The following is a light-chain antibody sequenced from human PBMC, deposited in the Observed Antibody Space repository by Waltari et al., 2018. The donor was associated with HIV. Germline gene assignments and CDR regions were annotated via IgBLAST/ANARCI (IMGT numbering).Light chain of an antibody. Sequence: QSALPQPASVSGSPGQSTTLPCTGTSSDVGRYNYVPWYQQHPGKAPKLMIYDVSNRPSGVSNRFSGSKSGNTASLLISGLQAEDEADYYCSSYTSSSTAVFGTGTKVTVL. CDR3: SSYTSSSTAV. CDR1: SSDVGRYNY. CDR2: DVS. V-gene: IGLV2-14*01. J-gene: IGLJ1*01.